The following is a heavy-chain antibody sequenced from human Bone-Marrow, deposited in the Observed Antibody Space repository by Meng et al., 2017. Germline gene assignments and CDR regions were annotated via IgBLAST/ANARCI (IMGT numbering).Heavy chain of an antibody. Sequence: QGQLQQWGAGLLKPSETLSLTCDVYGGSFSGYYWSWIRQPPGKGLEWIGEINHSGSTNYNPSLKSRVTISVDTSKNQFSLKLSSVTAADTAVYYCARGRVTTVTTPNWYFDLWGRGTLVTVSS. CDR3: ARGRVTTVTTPNWYFDL. J-gene: IGHJ2*01. CDR2: INHSGST. V-gene: IGHV4-34*01. CDR1: GGSFSGYY. D-gene: IGHD4-17*01.